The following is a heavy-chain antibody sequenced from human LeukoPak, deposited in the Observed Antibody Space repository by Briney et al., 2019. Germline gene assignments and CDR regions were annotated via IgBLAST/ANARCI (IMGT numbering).Heavy chain of an antibody. Sequence: GRSLRLSCAASGFTFRNYGMHWVRQVPGKGLEWLGVVTYDGSKAFYADSVKGRLTISRDNSKNTLYLQMNSLRAEDTAVYYCASRSAGGRSGWDYWGQGTLVTVSS. D-gene: IGHD6-13*01. V-gene: IGHV3-33*05. CDR3: ASRSAGGRSGWDY. CDR1: GFTFRNYG. CDR2: VTYDGSKA. J-gene: IGHJ4*02.